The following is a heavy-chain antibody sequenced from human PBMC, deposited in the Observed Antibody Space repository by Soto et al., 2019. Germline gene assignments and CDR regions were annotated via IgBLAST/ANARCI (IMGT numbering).Heavy chain of an antibody. CDR2: INSDGGTT. Sequence: GGSLRLSCAASRFILSSYWMHWVRQAPGKGLVWVSRINSDGGTTTYADSVKGRFTISRDNAKNTLYLQMNSLRAEDTAVYYCARGSEDSYGYHYYGMDVWGQGTTVTVSS. D-gene: IGHD5-18*01. J-gene: IGHJ6*02. CDR3: ARGSEDSYGYHYYGMDV. V-gene: IGHV3-74*01. CDR1: RFILSSYW.